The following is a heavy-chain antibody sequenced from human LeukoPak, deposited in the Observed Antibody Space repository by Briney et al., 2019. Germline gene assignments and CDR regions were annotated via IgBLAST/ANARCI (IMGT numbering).Heavy chain of an antibody. J-gene: IGHJ3*02. Sequence: PAETLSLTCTVSGYSISSGYYWCWIRQPPGKGLEWIGSIYHSGSTYYNPSLKSRVTISVDTSKNQFSLKLSSVTAADTAVYYCARESVDVDTAMADAFDIWGQGTMVTVSS. CDR1: GYSISSGYY. CDR3: ARESVDVDTAMADAFDI. CDR2: IYHSGST. D-gene: IGHD5-18*01. V-gene: IGHV4-38-2*02.